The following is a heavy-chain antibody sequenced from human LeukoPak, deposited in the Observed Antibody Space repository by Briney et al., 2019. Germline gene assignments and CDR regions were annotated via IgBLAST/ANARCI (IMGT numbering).Heavy chain of an antibody. D-gene: IGHD3-10*01. CDR3: ARHVWYYGSGSYTWFDP. CDR1: GGSISSYY. CDR2: IYYSGST. V-gene: IGHV4-59*01. J-gene: IGHJ5*02. Sequence: SETLSLTCTVSGGSISSYYWSWIRQPPGKGLEWIGYIYYSGSTNYNPSLKSRVTISVDTSKNQFSLKLSSVTAADTAVYYCARHVWYYGSGSYTWFDPWGQGTLVTVSS.